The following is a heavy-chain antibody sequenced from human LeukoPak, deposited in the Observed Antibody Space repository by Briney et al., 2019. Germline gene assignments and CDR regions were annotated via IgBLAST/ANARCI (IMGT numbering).Heavy chain of an antibody. CDR1: GYTFTNYH. Sequence: GASVKVSCKASGYTFTNYHINWVRQATRQGLEWMGWMNPNNGDSGYAQKFQGRVTITRDTSISTSYMELRSRRSDDTAVYFCARTTSFTASGYDYWGQGTLVTVSS. CDR3: ARTTSFTASGYDY. V-gene: IGHV1-8*03. J-gene: IGHJ4*02. D-gene: IGHD6-25*01. CDR2: MNPNNGDS.